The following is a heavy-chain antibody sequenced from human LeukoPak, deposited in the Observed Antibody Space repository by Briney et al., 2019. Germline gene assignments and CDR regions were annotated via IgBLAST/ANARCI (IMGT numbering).Heavy chain of an antibody. D-gene: IGHD4-23*01. CDR1: GFTFSSYA. Sequence: GGSLRLSCAASGFTFSSYAMSGVRQAPGKGREGVSAISGSGGSTYYADSVKGRFTISRNNSNNTLYLQMNSLRAEDTAVYYCAKGGSTVVTHYYYGMDVWGQGTTVTVSS. J-gene: IGHJ6*02. CDR2: ISGSGGST. CDR3: AKGGSTVVTHYYYGMDV. V-gene: IGHV3-23*01.